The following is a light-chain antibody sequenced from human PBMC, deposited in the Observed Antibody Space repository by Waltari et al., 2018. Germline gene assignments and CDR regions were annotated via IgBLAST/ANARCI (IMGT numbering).Light chain of an antibody. J-gene: IGLJ3*02. CDR3: QSYDISLSAWV. V-gene: IGLV1-40*01. CDR2: GNN. Sequence: QSVLTQPPSVSGAPGQRVPISCTGSNSNIGAGYDGHWYQQFPGPAPKLLIFGNNNRPSGVPDRFSVSKSGTSASLAITGLQAEDEADYYCQSYDISLSAWVFGGGTKLAVL. CDR1: NSNIGAGYD.